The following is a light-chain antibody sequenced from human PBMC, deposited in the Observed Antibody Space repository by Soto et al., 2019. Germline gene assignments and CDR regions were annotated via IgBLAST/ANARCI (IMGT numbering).Light chain of an antibody. Sequence: DIQLTQSPSFLSASVGDRVTITCRASQGISSYLAWYQQKPGKAPKLLIYAASTLQSGVPSRFSGSGSGTEFTLTISSLQPEDFAVYYCQQSRNWYTFGQGTELEIK. J-gene: IGKJ2*01. CDR3: QQSRNWYT. V-gene: IGKV1-9*01. CDR1: QGISSY. CDR2: AAS.